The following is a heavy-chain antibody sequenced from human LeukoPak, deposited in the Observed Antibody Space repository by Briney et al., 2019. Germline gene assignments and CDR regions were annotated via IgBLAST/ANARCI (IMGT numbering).Heavy chain of an antibody. CDR1: VGSISSYY. D-gene: IGHD1-1*01. Sequence: PSETLSLTCTVSVGSISSYYWSWIRQPPGKGLEWIGYIYYSGSTNYNPSLKSRVTISVDTSKNQFSLKLSSVTAADTAVYYCARGPNEPNFDYWGQGTLVTVSS. CDR3: ARGPNEPNFDY. J-gene: IGHJ4*02. V-gene: IGHV4-59*01. CDR2: IYYSGST.